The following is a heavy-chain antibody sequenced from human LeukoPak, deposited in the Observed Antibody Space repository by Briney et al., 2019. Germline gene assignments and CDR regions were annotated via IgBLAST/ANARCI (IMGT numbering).Heavy chain of an antibody. V-gene: IGHV3-11*04. CDR3: ARERFHGSGAPKYDC. Sequence: GGSLRLSCAASGFTFSEDYMTWIRQTPGKGLEWVSFISNSGTIVYYAESVKGRFTISRDNAKNSLYLQMNSLRADDTAVYYCARERFHGSGAPKYDCWGQGTLVTVSS. D-gene: IGHD3-10*01. CDR1: GFTFSEDY. CDR2: ISNSGTIV. J-gene: IGHJ4*02.